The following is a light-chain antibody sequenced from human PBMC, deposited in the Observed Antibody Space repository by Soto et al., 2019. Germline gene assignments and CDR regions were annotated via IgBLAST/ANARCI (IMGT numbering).Light chain of an antibody. V-gene: IGKV3-11*01. CDR3: QHGYVAPYS. CDR1: QSVSRY. J-gene: IGKJ2*03. CDR2: DAS. Sequence: EIALTQSPATLSLSPGERATLSCRASQSVSRYLAWYQQKPGQAPRLLIYDASNRATGIPARFSGSGSGTDFTLTISSLEPEDFATYYCQHGYVAPYSFGQGTKV.